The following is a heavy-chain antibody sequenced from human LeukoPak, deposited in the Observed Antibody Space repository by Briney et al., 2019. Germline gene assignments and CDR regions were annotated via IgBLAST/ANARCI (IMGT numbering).Heavy chain of an antibody. Sequence: SETLSLTCTVSGGSISSSSYYWGWIRQPPGKELEWIGSTYYSGSTYYNPSLKSRVTISVDTSKNQFSLKLSSVTAADTAVYYCARVVTAPYYFDYWRQGTLVTVSS. CDR3: ARVVTAPYYFDY. CDR2: TYYSGST. D-gene: IGHD3-16*02. V-gene: IGHV4-39*07. J-gene: IGHJ4*02. CDR1: GGSISSSSYY.